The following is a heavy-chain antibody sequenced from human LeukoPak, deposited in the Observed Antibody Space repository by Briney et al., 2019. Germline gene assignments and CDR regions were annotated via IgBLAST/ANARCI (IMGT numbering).Heavy chain of an antibody. CDR3: AKAEAGLRDFERGGPDY. Sequence: ASVKVSCKASGYTFTSYYMHWVRQAPGPGLEWMGIINPSGGSTSYAQKFQGRVTMTRDTSTSTVYMELSSLRSEDTAVYYCAKAEAGLRDFERGGPDYWGQGTLVTVSS. V-gene: IGHV1-46*03. CDR2: INPSGGST. CDR1: GYTFTSYY. J-gene: IGHJ4*02. D-gene: IGHD3-9*01.